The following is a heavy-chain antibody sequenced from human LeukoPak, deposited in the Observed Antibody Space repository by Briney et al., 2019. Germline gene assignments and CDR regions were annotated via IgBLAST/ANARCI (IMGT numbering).Heavy chain of an antibody. V-gene: IGHV3-21*01. CDR2: ISSGSTYI. D-gene: IGHD5-12*01. J-gene: IGHJ4*02. CDR1: GFTFSSYS. Sequence: PGRSLRLSCAASGFTFSSYSMNWVRQAPGKGLEWVSSISSGSTYIYYADSVKGRFTISRDNAQNSLYLQMSSLRAEDTAIYSCARGQAPVATNNYFDYWGPGILVTVSS. CDR3: ARGQAPVATNNYFDY.